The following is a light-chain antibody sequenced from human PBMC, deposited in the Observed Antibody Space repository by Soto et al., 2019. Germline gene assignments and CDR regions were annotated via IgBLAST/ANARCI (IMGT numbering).Light chain of an antibody. CDR3: MQGTHWPPT. CDR1: QTLRYSDGNTY. CDR2: KVS. Sequence: DVVMGQCPLSRPVPLGPAASVYFGSRQTLRYSDGNTYLNWFQQRPGQSPRRLIYKVSNWDSGVPDRFSGSGSGNDFTVKISRVEAEDVGVYYRMQGTHWPPTFGGGTKVDSK. V-gene: IGKV2D-30*01. J-gene: IGKJ4*01.